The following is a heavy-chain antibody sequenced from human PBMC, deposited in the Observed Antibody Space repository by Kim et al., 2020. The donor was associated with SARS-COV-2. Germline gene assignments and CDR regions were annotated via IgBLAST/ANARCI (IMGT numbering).Heavy chain of an antibody. Sequence: TPSFQGQVTISADKSISTAYLQWSSLKASDTAMYYCARLSGIAAAGTFDYWGQGTLVTVSS. V-gene: IGHV5-51*01. CDR3: ARLSGIAAAGTFDY. D-gene: IGHD6-13*01. J-gene: IGHJ4*02.